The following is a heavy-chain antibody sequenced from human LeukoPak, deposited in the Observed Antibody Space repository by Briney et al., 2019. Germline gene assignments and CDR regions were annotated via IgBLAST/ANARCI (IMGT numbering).Heavy chain of an antibody. V-gene: IGHV1-2*02. J-gene: IGHJ6*03. Sequence: ASVKVSCKASGHTFTGYYMHWVRQAPGQGLEWMGWINPNSGGTNYAQKFQGRVTMTRDTSISTAYMELSRLRSDDTAVYYCARDNYSNYYYYYYYMDVWGKGTAVTVSS. D-gene: IGHD4-11*01. CDR3: ARDNYSNYYYYYYYMDV. CDR1: GHTFTGYY. CDR2: INPNSGGT.